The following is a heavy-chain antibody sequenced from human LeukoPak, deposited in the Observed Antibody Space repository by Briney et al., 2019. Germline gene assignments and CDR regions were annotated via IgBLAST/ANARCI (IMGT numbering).Heavy chain of an antibody. CDR3: AGEDHGYFDY. CDR1: GFTFSSYS. D-gene: IGHD1-14*01. CDR2: ISSSSSYI. Sequence: PGGSLRLSCAASGFTFSSYSMNWVRQAPGKGLEWVSSISSSSSYIYYADSVKGRFTISRDNAKNSLYLQMNSLRDEDTAVYYCAGEDHGYFDYWGQGTLVTVSS. J-gene: IGHJ4*02. V-gene: IGHV3-21*01.